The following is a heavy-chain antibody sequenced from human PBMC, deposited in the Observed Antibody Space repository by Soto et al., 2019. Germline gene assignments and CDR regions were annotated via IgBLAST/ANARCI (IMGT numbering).Heavy chain of an antibody. Sequence: QVQLQQWGAGLLKPSETLSLTCAVYGGSFSGYYWSWIRQPPGKGLEWIGEINHSGSTNYNPSLKSRVTISVDTSKNQCSLKLSSVTAADTAVYYCARLDSSSWYADYYYGMDVWGQGTTVPVSS. CDR2: INHSGST. CDR1: GGSFSGYY. J-gene: IGHJ6*02. CDR3: ARLDSSSWYADYYYGMDV. D-gene: IGHD6-13*01. V-gene: IGHV4-34*01.